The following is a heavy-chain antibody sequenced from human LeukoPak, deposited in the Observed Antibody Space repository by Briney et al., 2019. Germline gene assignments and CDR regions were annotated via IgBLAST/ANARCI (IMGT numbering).Heavy chain of an antibody. CDR2: MKEDGSQE. D-gene: IGHD2-15*01. J-gene: IGHJ4*02. Sequence: GGSLRLSCAVFGLTFKNSWMTWVRQAPGKGLEWVANMKEDGSQETYVDSVKGRFTITRDNAKNSLYLQMNNVRAEDTAVYYCARYSYKHDCWGQGTLVTVSS. CDR3: ARYSYKHDC. CDR1: GLTFKNSW. V-gene: IGHV3-7*01.